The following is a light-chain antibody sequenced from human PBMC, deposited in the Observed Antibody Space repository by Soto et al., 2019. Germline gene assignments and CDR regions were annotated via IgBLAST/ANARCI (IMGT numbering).Light chain of an antibody. CDR3: AAWDDSLKSVV. Sequence: QAVVTQPPSASGTPGQRVAISCSGSSPNIGSNFAYWYQHFPGTAPKLLILRNNQRPSGVPDRFSASKSGTSASLSISGLRPEDEADYYCAAWDDSLKSVVFGGGTKLTVL. V-gene: IGLV1-47*01. J-gene: IGLJ2*01. CDR2: RNN. CDR1: SPNIGSNF.